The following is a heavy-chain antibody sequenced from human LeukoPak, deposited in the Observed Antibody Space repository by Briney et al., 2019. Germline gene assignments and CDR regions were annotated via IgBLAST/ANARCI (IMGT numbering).Heavy chain of an antibody. J-gene: IGHJ4*02. D-gene: IGHD2-2*01. Sequence: PSETLSLTCAVSGDSISSGSWWSWVRQPPGKGLEWIGEIYYSGGTYYNPSLKSRLTISVDKSKNQFSLKLSSVTAADTAVYYCARYCSSINCYFDYWGQGTLVTVSS. CDR3: ARYCSSINCYFDY. CDR2: IYYSGGT. CDR1: GDSISSGSW. V-gene: IGHV4-4*02.